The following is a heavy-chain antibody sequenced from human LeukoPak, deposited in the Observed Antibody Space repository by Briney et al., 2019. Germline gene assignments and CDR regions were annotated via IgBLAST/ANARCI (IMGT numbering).Heavy chain of an antibody. D-gene: IGHD4-17*01. Sequence: GGSLRLSCAASGFTVSSNYMSWVRQAPGKGLEWVSVIYSGGSTYYADSVKGRFTISRDNSKNTLYLQMNSLRAEDTAVYYCARDLDYGDYVYGYWGQGTLATVSS. CDR2: IYSGGST. V-gene: IGHV3-66*02. CDR3: ARDLDYGDYVYGY. J-gene: IGHJ4*02. CDR1: GFTVSSNY.